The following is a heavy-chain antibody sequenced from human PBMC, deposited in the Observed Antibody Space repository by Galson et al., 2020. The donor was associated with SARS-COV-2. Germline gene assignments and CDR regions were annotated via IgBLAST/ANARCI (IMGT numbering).Heavy chain of an antibody. CDR3: ARDIYDGSGIFDY. CDR1: GYTFTSYA. D-gene: IGHD3-10*01. J-gene: IGHJ4*02. CDR2: ISAYTGDT. V-gene: IGHV1-18*01. Sequence: ASVKVSCKTSGYTFTSYAFNWVRQAPGQGLEWLGWISAYTGDTNSAQKVRDRVTMTTDTSASTAYMELRSLGFDDTAVYYCARDIYDGSGIFDYWGQGTLGTVSS.